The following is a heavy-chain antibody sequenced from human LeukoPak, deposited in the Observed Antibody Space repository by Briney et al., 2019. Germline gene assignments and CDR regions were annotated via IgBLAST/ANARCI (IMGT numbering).Heavy chain of an antibody. V-gene: IGHV4-4*07. Sequence: SETLSLTCTVSGGSISSYYWSWIRQPAGKGLEWIGRIYTSGSTNYSPSLKSRVTMSVDTSKNQFSLKLSSVTAADTAVYYCARVSTSDHYYYGMDVWGQGTTVTVSS. D-gene: IGHD2-2*01. J-gene: IGHJ6*02. CDR2: IYTSGST. CDR3: ARVSTSDHYYYGMDV. CDR1: GGSISSYY.